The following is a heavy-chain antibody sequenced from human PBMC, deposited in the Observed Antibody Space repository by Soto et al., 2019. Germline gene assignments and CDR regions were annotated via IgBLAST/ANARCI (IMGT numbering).Heavy chain of an antibody. J-gene: IGHJ6*03. V-gene: IGHV3-64*01. CDR3: ARRGYGSRWPNVYMDV. Sequence: PGGSLRLSCAASGFTFSNYEMHWVRQAPGKGLDFFSGFINNGVHIVFAKSVKGRFTISRDISDNILYLQMGSLRAEDMVFFYCARRGYGSRWPNVYMDVWGKGTTVTVSS. D-gene: IGHD6-13*01. CDR2: FINNGVHI. CDR1: GFTFSNYE.